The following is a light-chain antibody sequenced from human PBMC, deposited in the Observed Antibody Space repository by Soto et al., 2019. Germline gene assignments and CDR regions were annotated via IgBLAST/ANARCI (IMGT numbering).Light chain of an antibody. CDR1: QTVSIN. CDR3: QQRSNWSPLT. V-gene: IGKV3-11*01. CDR2: DAS. Sequence: IVLTQSPGTLSLSPGGRPTLSCRASQTVSINLAWYQQKPGQAPRLLIYDASNMATGIPARFSGSGSGTDFTLTISSLEPEDFAVYYCQQRSNWSPLTFGGGTKVDIK. J-gene: IGKJ4*01.